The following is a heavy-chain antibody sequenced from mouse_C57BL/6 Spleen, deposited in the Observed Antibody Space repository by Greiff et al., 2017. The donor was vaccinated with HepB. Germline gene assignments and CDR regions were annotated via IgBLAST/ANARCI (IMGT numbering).Heavy chain of an antibody. D-gene: IGHD2-2*01. CDR3: ARIYYGYESYWYFDV. Sequence: QVTLKVSGPGILQSSQTLSLTCSFSGFSLSTSGMGVSWIRQPSGKGLEWLAHIYCDDDKRYNPSLKSRLTISKNTSKNQVFLKITSLDTADTATYYCARIYYGYESYWYFDVWGTGTTVTVSS. CDR1: GFSLSTSGMG. CDR2: IYCDDDK. V-gene: IGHV8-12*01. J-gene: IGHJ1*03.